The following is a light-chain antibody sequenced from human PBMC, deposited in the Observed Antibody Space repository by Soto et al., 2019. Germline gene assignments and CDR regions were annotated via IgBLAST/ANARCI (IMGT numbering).Light chain of an antibody. J-gene: IGKJ1*01. CDR3: HQYSQWQFT. Sequence: IMVTQSPAALSLSPGDTATLTCRSTSSVHWHLAWYHVRPGQSPRLLLSGSSVRANGVPERFRGGGAGTQFTRSIDGVQPEDVGVYYCHQYSQWQFTFGQGTKVQI. V-gene: IGKV3-15*01. CDR2: GSS. CDR1: SSVHWH.